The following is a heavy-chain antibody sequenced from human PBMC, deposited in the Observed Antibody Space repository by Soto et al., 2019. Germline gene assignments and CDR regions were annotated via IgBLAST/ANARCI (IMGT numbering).Heavy chain of an antibody. V-gene: IGHV1-69*01. CDR1: GGTFSNYT. Sequence: QVQLVQSGAEVTKPGSSVKVFCKASGGTFSNYTISWVRQAPGQGLEWMGGIIPVFGTTDYEQKFQGRVTITADGTMSTAYMKLSSLRSADTAVYYCARSSPYIVVRKPTGNQDYYGMDVWGQGTTVTVSS. CDR2: IIPVFGTT. D-gene: IGHD2-2*01. CDR3: ARSSPYIVVRKPTGNQDYYGMDV. J-gene: IGHJ6*02.